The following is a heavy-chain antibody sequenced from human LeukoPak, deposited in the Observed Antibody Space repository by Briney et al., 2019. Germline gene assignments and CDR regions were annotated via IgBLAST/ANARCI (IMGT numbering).Heavy chain of an antibody. CDR3: ARDLNSGWYCFDY. J-gene: IGHJ4*02. CDR2: IWYDGSDK. V-gene: IGHV3-33*01. Sequence: GGSLRLSCAASGFTFSSYGMHWVRQTPGKGLEWVAVIWYDGSDKYYADSVKGRFTISRDNSKNTLYLQMNSLRAEDAAIYYCARDLNSGWYCFDYWGQGTLVTVSS. CDR1: GFTFSSYG. D-gene: IGHD6-19*01.